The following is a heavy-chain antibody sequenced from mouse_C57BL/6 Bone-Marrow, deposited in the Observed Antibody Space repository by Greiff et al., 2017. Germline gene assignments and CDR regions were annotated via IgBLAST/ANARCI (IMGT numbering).Heavy chain of an antibody. Sequence: EVQLQQSGTVLARPGASVKMSCKTSGYTFTSYWMHWVKQRPGQGLEWIGAIYPGNSDTSYNQKFKGKAKLTAVTSASTAYMELSSLTNEDSAVYYCTPGSSPHYAMDYWGQGTSVTVSS. D-gene: IGHD1-1*01. CDR3: TPGSSPHYAMDY. CDR2: IYPGNSDT. CDR1: GYTFTSYW. V-gene: IGHV1-5*01. J-gene: IGHJ4*01.